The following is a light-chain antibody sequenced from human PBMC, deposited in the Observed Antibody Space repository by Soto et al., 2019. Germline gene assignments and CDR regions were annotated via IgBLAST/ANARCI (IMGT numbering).Light chain of an antibody. Sequence: QSVLTQPPSASGSPGQSVTISCTGTNSDVGGYNYVSWYQQYPGKAPKLIIYEVNERPSGVPDRFSGSKSGSTASLTVSGLQTADEADYYCSSYAGSNWYVFGTGTKVTVL. J-gene: IGLJ1*01. CDR3: SSYAGSNWYV. CDR2: EVN. CDR1: NSDVGGYNY. V-gene: IGLV2-8*01.